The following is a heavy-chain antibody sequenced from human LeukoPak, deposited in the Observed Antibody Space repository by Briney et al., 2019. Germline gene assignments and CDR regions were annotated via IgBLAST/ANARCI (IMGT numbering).Heavy chain of an antibody. J-gene: IGHJ6*03. CDR2: IKQDGSEK. V-gene: IGHV3-7*01. CDR3: ARVWYGTSKYYYYYMDV. D-gene: IGHD4-23*01. Sequence: GGSLRLSCAASGFTFSSYAMSWVRQAPGKGLEWVANIKQDGSEKYYVDSVKGRFTISRDNAKNSLYLQMNSLRAEDTAVYYCARVWYGTSKYYYYYMDVWGKGTTVTVSS. CDR1: GFTFSSYA.